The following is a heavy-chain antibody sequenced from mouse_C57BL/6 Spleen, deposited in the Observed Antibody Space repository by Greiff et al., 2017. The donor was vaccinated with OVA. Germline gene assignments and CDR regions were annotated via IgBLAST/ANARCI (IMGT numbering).Heavy chain of an antibody. CDR1: GYSITSGYY. J-gene: IGHJ1*03. CDR3: ARSYYDWYFDV. CDR2: ISYDGSN. Sequence: EVQLQQSGPGLVKPSQSLSLTCSVTGYSITSGYYWNWIRQFPGNKLEWMGYISYDGSNNYNPSLKNRISITRDTSKNQFFLKLNSVTTEDTATNYCARSYYDWYFDVWGTGTTVTVSS. D-gene: IGHD2-4*01. V-gene: IGHV3-6*01.